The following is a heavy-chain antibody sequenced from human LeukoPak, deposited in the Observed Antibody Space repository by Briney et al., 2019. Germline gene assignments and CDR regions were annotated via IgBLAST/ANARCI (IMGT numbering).Heavy chain of an antibody. CDR1: GFTFDDYA. CDR3: ARDNTGSYEY. D-gene: IGHD1-26*01. Sequence: PGGSLRLSCAASGFTFDDYAMHWVRQAPGKGLEWVSLIRADGATTRYTDSVKGRFTISRDNSKDSLYLQMNSLRTEDTALYYCARDNTGSYEYWGQGTLVTVSP. J-gene: IGHJ4*02. V-gene: IGHV3-43*02. CDR2: IRADGATT.